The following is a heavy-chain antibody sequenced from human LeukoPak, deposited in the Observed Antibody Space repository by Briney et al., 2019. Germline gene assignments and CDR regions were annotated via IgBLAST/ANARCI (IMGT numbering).Heavy chain of an antibody. CDR3: ATDAYYYGSGRSLDY. CDR2: IIPILGIA. J-gene: IGHJ4*02. Sequence: GASVKVSCKASGGTFSSYGISWVRQAPGQGLEWMGRIIPILGIANYAQKFQGRVTITADKSTSTAYMELSSLRSEDTAVYYCATDAYYYGSGRSLDYWGQGTLVTVSS. D-gene: IGHD3-10*01. V-gene: IGHV1-69*04. CDR1: GGTFSSYG.